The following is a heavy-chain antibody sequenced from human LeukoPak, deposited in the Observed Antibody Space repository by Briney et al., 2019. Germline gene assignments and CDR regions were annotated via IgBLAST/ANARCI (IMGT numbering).Heavy chain of an antibody. CDR3: AREYDFWSGYFGY. CDR2: ISAYNGNT. Sequence: ASVKVSCKASGSTFSRFAMSWVRRAPRQGLEWMGWISAYNGNTNYAQKLQGRVTMTTDTSTSTAYMELRSLRSDDTAVYYCAREYDFWSGYFGYWGQGTLVTVSS. D-gene: IGHD3-3*01. V-gene: IGHV1-18*01. CDR1: GSTFSRFA. J-gene: IGHJ4*02.